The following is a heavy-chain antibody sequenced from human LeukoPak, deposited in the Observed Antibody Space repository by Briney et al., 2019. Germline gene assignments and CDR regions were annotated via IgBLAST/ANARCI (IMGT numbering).Heavy chain of an antibody. CDR3: ARRTTYFGWLPSESPSCFDY. CDR1: GGSISSYY. CDR2: IYYTGST. D-gene: IGHD3-9*01. V-gene: IGHV4-59*08. Sequence: SETLSLTYTVSGGSISSYYWSWIRQPPGKGLQWIGYIYYTGSTNYNPSLNSRVTISVDTSKNQFSLKLSSVTAADTAVYYCARRTTYFGWLPSESPSCFDYWGQGTLVTVSS. J-gene: IGHJ4*02.